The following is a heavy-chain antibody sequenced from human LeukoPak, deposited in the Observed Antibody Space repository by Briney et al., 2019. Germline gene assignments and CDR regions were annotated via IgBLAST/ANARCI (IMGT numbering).Heavy chain of an antibody. V-gene: IGHV3-23*01. CDR2: IITSGSET. D-gene: IGHD3-3*01. Sequence: AGGSLRLSCAASGFSFSSYDMTWVRQAPGKGLEWVSLIITSGSETYYADPVKGRFTISRDNSRNTLSLQMNSLRSEDTAVYYCVKRGSDYDFRSGYSVWGQGTLVTVSS. J-gene: IGHJ4*02. CDR1: GFSFSSYD. CDR3: VKRGSDYDFRSGYSV.